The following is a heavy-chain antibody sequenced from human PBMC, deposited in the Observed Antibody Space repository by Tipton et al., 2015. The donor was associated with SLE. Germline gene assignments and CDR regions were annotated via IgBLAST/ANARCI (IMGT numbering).Heavy chain of an antibody. CDR3: TASERTVTTDYFYMDV. CDR2: IKSKTDGGTT. D-gene: IGHD4-17*01. V-gene: IGHV3-15*01. J-gene: IGHJ6*03. Sequence: SLRLSCAASGFTFSNAWMSWVRQAPGKGLEWVGRIKSKTDGGTTDYAAPVTGRFTISRDDSKNTLYLQMNSMKTEDTAVYYCTASERTVTTDYFYMDVWGKGTAAAVS. CDR1: GFTFSNAW.